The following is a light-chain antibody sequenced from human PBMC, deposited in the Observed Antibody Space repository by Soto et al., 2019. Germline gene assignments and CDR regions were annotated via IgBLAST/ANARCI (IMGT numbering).Light chain of an antibody. CDR3: HQYGSSQYT. Sequence: EIVLTQSPGTLSLSPGERASLSCRASKSVTSNSLAWNQQKPGQPPRLLVYGASNTATGIPDRFSGSGSGTDFTLTISRLEPEDYAVYYCHQYGSSQYTFGQGTKLDIK. CDR1: KSVTSNS. CDR2: GAS. V-gene: IGKV3-20*01. J-gene: IGKJ2*01.